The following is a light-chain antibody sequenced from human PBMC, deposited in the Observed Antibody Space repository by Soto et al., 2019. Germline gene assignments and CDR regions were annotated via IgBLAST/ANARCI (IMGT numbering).Light chain of an antibody. CDR1: SSNIGYNY. Sequence: QSVLTQPPSASGTPGQRVTISCSGSSSNIGYNYVYWYQQLPGTAPKLLIYKNNQRPSGVPDRFSGSKSGTSASLAISGLRYEDEADYYCAAWDDSLSGWIFGGGTKVTVL. CDR2: KNN. V-gene: IGLV1-47*01. J-gene: IGLJ2*01. CDR3: AAWDDSLSGWI.